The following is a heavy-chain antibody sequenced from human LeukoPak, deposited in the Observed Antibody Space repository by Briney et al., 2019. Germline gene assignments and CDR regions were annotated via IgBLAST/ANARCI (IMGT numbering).Heavy chain of an antibody. V-gene: IGHV4-34*01. D-gene: IGHD6-19*01. CDR1: GGSFSGYS. Sequence: SETLSLTCVVYGGSFSGYSWSWIRQPPGKGLEWIGEINQRRNTNYNPSLKSRVTISIDTSKNQFSLKLSSVTAVDTAVYFCARHGWHAWYFDLWGRGTLVTVSS. CDR3: ARHGWHAWYFDL. CDR2: INQRRNT. J-gene: IGHJ2*01.